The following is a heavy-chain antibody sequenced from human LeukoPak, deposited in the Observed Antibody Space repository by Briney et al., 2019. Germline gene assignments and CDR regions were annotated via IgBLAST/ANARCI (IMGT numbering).Heavy chain of an antibody. V-gene: IGHV3-20*04. CDR3: ARGYYDSSGYYASHDY. CDR2: INRNGGST. Sequence: GGSLRLSCAASGFTFDDYGMSWVRQAPGKGLEWVSGINRNGGSTGYADSVKGRFTISRDNAKNSLYLQMNSLRAEDTALYYCARGYYDSSGYYASHDYWGQGTLVTVSS. J-gene: IGHJ4*02. D-gene: IGHD3-22*01. CDR1: GFTFDDYG.